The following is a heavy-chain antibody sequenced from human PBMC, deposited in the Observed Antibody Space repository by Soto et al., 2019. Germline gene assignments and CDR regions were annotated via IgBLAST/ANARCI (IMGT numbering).Heavy chain of an antibody. J-gene: IGHJ4*02. D-gene: IGHD3-10*01. Sequence: EVRLVESGGGLVQPGGSLRLSCAASGFIVSSNYMTWVRQAPGKGLEWVSLLYSGGATHYAASVKERFTISSHSSQNTLFLQMNSLRTEDTATYYCLRGRYGSQIHWGQGTKVTVSS. CDR2: LYSGGAT. V-gene: IGHV3-53*04. CDR1: GFIVSSNY. CDR3: LRGRYGSQIH.